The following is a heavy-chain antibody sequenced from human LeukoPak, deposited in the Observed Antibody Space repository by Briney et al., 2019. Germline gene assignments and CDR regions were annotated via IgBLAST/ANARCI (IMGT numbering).Heavy chain of an antibody. CDR2: ISYDGSNK. CDR3: ARDYYDSSGYYGFGY. CDR1: GVTFSSYA. Sequence: GGSLRLSCAASGVTFSSYAMHWVRQAPGKGLEWVAVISYDGSNKYYADSVKGRFTISRDNSKNTLYLQMNSLRAEDTAVYYCARDYYDSSGYYGFGYWGQGTLVTVSS. J-gene: IGHJ4*02. D-gene: IGHD3-22*01. V-gene: IGHV3-30*04.